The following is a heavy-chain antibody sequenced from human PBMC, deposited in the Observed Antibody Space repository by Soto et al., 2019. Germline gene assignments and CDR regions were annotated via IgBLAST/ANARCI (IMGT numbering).Heavy chain of an antibody. CDR3: ARGHLLLWFGESPPRAFDI. D-gene: IGHD3-10*01. J-gene: IGHJ3*02. Sequence: SETLSLTCAVYGGSLSGYYWSWIRQPPGKGLGWIGEINHSGSTNYNPSLKSRVTISVDTSKNQFSLKLSSVTAADTAVYYCARGHLLLWFGESPPRAFDIWGQGTMVTVSS. CDR1: GGSLSGYY. V-gene: IGHV4-34*01. CDR2: INHSGST.